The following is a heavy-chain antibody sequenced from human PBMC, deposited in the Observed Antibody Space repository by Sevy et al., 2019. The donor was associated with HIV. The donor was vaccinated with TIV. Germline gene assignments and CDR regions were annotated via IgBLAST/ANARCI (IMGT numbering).Heavy chain of an antibody. D-gene: IGHD3-16*02. J-gene: IGHJ4*02. Sequence: GGSLRLSCPASGFTVGSNYMSWVRQAPGKGLEWVSVIYSGGSTYYADSVKGRFIISRDNSKTTLYLQMNSLRGEDTAVYYCARKGKYRLYYFDYWGQGTLVTVSS. V-gene: IGHV3-66*01. CDR1: GFTVGSNY. CDR2: IYSGGST. CDR3: ARKGKYRLYYFDY.